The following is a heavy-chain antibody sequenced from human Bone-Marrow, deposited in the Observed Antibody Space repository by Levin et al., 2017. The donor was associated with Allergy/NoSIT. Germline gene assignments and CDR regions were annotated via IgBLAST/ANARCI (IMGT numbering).Heavy chain of an antibody. CDR1: GFTFDDYA. Sequence: GGSLRLSCEASGFTFDDYAMHWVRQAPGKGLEWVSGISWNSGSIGYADSVKGRFTISRDKAKNSLYLQMNSLRAEDTALYYCAKPQGDNWNYLESGFDYWGQGTLVTVSS. D-gene: IGHD1-7*01. CDR3: AKPQGDNWNYLESGFDY. J-gene: IGHJ4*02. V-gene: IGHV3-9*01. CDR2: ISWNSGSI.